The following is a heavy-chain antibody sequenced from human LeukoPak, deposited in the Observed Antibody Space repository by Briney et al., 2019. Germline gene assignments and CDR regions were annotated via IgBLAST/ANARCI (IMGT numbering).Heavy chain of an antibody. CDR2: IFYTGNT. V-gene: IGHV4-39*01. J-gene: IGHJ5*02. D-gene: IGHD3-22*01. CDR1: GGSILDSTYY. CDR3: ARQSSGYYYGWFDP. Sequence: PSETLSLTCTVSGGSILDSTYYWAWIRQPPGKGLEWIATIFYTGNTHYNPSLKSRVTMSVDTVKNQFSLNLNSVTAADTAVYYCARQSSGYYYGWFDPWGQGTLVAVSS.